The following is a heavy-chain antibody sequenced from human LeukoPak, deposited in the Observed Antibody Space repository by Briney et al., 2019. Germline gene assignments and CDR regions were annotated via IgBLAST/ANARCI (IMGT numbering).Heavy chain of an antibody. V-gene: IGHV4-31*03. Sequence: SQTLSLTCSVSGGSISSGGYYWNWVRQLPEKGLEWLGNISHSGYSYYTPSLKSRLTISMDASKNQFSLKLTSVTAADTAVYYCAKFGSDAFDIWGQGTMVTVSS. CDR2: ISHSGYS. CDR3: AKFGSDAFDI. D-gene: IGHD3-10*01. CDR1: GGSISSGGYY. J-gene: IGHJ3*02.